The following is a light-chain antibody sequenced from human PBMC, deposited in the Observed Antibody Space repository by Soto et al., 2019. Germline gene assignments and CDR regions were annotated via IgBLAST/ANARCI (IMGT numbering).Light chain of an antibody. CDR2: EVS. CDR3: PSYIRSSTLDYV. Sequence: QSVLTQPASVSGSPGQSITISCTGTSSDVGGYNYVSWYQQYPGKAPKLMIYEVSNRPSGVSNRFSGSKSGNTASLTISGLQAEDEADYYCPSYIRSSTLDYVFGTGTKVTVL. CDR1: SSDVGGYNY. V-gene: IGLV2-14*01. J-gene: IGLJ1*01.